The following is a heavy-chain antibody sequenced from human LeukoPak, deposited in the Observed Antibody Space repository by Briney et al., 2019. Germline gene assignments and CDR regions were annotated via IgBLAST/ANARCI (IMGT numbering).Heavy chain of an antibody. CDR2: IYFSGST. J-gene: IGHJ4*02. CDR1: GASLNSKY. D-gene: IGHD5-12*01. V-gene: IGHV4-59*01. Sequence: PSETLSLTCTVSGASLNSKYWSCFRQPPGKEPEWIGYIYFSGSTNYNPSLWSRVAISVDRSRNQFTLKLTSMTAADTAVYYCASGPEWLRYPAYWGQGTLVTVSS. CDR3: ASGPEWLRYPAY.